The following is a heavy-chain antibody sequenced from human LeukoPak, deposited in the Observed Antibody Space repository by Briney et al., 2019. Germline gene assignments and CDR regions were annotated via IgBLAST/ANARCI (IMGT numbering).Heavy chain of an antibody. Sequence: GGALRLSCAASGFTFSSYAMSWVRQAPGKGLEWVSAISGSGGSTYYADSVKGRFTISRDNSKNTLYLQMNSLRAEDTAVYYCAKDPYGTRYFDYWGQGTLVTVSS. D-gene: IGHD2-2*01. CDR2: ISGSGGST. J-gene: IGHJ4*02. CDR3: AKDPYGTRYFDY. V-gene: IGHV3-23*01. CDR1: GFTFSSYA.